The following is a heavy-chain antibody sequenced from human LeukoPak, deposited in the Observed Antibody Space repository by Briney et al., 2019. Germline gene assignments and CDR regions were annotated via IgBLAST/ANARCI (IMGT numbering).Heavy chain of an antibody. CDR3: ARGEYYYGLGFWFDP. J-gene: IGHJ5*02. D-gene: IGHD3-10*01. V-gene: IGHV4-34*01. CDR2: INHSGST. CDR1: GGSFSGYY. Sequence: SETLSLTCAVYGGSFSGYYWSWIRQPPGKGLEWIGEINHSGSTNYNPSLKSRVTISVDTSKNQFSLKLSSVTAADTAVYYCARGEYYYGLGFWFDPWGQVTLVTVSS.